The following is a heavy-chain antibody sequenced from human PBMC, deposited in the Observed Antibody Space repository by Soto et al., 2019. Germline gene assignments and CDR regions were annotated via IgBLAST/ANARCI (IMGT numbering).Heavy chain of an antibody. Sequence: QVQLVESGGCVVQPGRSLRLSCAASGFTFTSYGMHWVRQAPGKGLEWMALILHDGSAEYYADSVKGRFTISRDNSKNTLYLQMNSLRAEDTAVYYCARGRDGYSFCFYYGMDGWGQGTTVTVSS. CDR1: GFTFTSYG. CDR3: ARGRDGYSFCFYYGMDG. D-gene: IGHD4-4*01. J-gene: IGHJ6*02. V-gene: IGHV3-30*03. CDR2: ILHDGSAE.